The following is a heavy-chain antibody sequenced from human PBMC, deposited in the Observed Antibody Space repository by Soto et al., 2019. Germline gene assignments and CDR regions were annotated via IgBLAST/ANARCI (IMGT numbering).Heavy chain of an antibody. V-gene: IGHV4-34*01. CDR3: ARLNYYDSSGYPFPFYWYYYGMDV. Sequence: SETLSLTCAVYGGSFSGYYWSWIRQPPGKGLEWIGEINHSGSTNYNPSLKSRVTISVDTSKNQFSLKLSSVTAADTAVYYCARLNYYDSSGYPFPFYWYYYGMDVWGQGTTVTVSS. D-gene: IGHD3-22*01. CDR1: GGSFSGYY. CDR2: INHSGST. J-gene: IGHJ6*02.